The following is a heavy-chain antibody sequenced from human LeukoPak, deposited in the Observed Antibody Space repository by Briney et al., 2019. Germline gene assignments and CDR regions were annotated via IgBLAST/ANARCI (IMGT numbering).Heavy chain of an antibody. V-gene: IGHV4-59*01. D-gene: IGHD3-10*01. CDR2: SSYNGNT. CDR3: ARGTLMWFGAKIAYYFDS. J-gene: IGHJ4*02. Sequence: SETLSLTCTVSGAYFTNYYWSFIRQPPGKGLEWIGFSSYNGNTNYNPSLKSRVTISLDMSKNQFSLRLNSVTAADTAVYYCARGTLMWFGAKIAYYFDSWGQGTPLAVSS. CDR1: GAYFTNYY.